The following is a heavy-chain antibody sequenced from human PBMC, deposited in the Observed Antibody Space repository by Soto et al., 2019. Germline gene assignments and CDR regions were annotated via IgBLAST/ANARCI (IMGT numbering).Heavy chain of an antibody. Sequence: EVQLVESGGGLVKPGGSLRLSCAASGFTFSNAWMSWVRQAPGKGLEWVGRIKSKTDGGTTDYAAPVKGRFTISRDDSKNTLYLQMNSLKTEDTAVYYCTAENGDYPKFDYWGQGTLVTVSS. CDR2: IKSKTDGGTT. D-gene: IGHD4-17*01. CDR3: TAENGDYPKFDY. V-gene: IGHV3-15*01. J-gene: IGHJ4*02. CDR1: GFTFSNAW.